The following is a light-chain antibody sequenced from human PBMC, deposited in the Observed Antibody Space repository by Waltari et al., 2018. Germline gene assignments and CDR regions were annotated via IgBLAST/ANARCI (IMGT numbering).Light chain of an antibody. J-gene: IGKJ4*01. CDR3: QQRRNWPLT. CDR2: DAS. V-gene: IGKV3-11*01. CDR1: QSVSSF. Sequence: EIVLTQSPATLSLSPGERGTLSCRASQSVSSFLTWFQQKPGQAPRLLIYDASKRATGIPARFSGSGSGTDFTLTISSLEPEDFEVYYCQQRRNWPLTFGGGTKVEFK.